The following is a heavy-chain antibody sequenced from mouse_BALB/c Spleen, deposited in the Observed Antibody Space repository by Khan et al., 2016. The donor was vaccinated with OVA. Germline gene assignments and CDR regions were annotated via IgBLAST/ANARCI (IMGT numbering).Heavy chain of an antibody. CDR2: ISSGSSTI. J-gene: IGHJ2*01. Sequence: EVELVESGGGLVQPGGSRKLSCAASGFTFSNFGMHWVRQAPEKGLEWVAFISSGSSTIYYADTVKGRCTISRDNPKNTLFLQMTSLRSEDTAMYYCAREYYVNFDYWGQGTTLTVSS. V-gene: IGHV5-17*02. CDR3: AREYYVNFDY. CDR1: GFTFSNFG. D-gene: IGHD1-1*01.